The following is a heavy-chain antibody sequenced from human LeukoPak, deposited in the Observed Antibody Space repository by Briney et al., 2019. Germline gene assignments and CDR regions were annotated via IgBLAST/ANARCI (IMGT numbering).Heavy chain of an antibody. V-gene: IGHV3-48*02. D-gene: IGHD2-2*02. CDR3: AKAQGYCSSTSCYTGPKDAFDI. J-gene: IGHJ3*02. CDR1: GFTFGSYS. CDR2: ISSRSRTI. Sequence: PGGSLRLSCAASGFTFGSYSMKWVRQAPGKGLEWFSYISSRSRTIYYADSVKGRFTISRDNAKNSLYLQMNSLRDEDTAVYYCAKAQGYCSSTSCYTGPKDAFDIWGQGTMVTVSS.